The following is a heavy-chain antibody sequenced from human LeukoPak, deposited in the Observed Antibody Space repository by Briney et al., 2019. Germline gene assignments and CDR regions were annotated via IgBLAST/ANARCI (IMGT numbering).Heavy chain of an antibody. CDR3: TTPYPYYDILTGYRPFDY. CDR2: IKSKTDGGTT. CDR1: GFTFSNYA. V-gene: IGHV3-15*07. J-gene: IGHJ4*02. D-gene: IGHD3-9*01. Sequence: GGSLRLSCAASGFTFSNYAMHWVRQAPGKGLEWVGRIKSKTDGGTTDYAAPVKGRFTISRDDSKNTLYLQMNSLKTEDTAVYYCTTPYPYYDILTGYRPFDYWGQGTLVTVSS.